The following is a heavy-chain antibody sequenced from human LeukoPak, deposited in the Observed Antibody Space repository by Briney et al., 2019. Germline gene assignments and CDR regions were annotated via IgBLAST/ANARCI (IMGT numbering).Heavy chain of an antibody. D-gene: IGHD3-3*01. CDR1: GYTFTSYA. Sequence: ASVKVSCKASGYTFTSYAMNWVRQAPGQGLEWMGWINPNSGGTNYAQKFQGRVTMTRDTSISTAYMELSRLRSDDTAVYYCARGSAYYDFWSGYPKEYFQHWGQGTLVTVSS. CDR2: INPNSGGT. J-gene: IGHJ1*01. CDR3: ARGSAYYDFWSGYPKEYFQH. V-gene: IGHV1-2*02.